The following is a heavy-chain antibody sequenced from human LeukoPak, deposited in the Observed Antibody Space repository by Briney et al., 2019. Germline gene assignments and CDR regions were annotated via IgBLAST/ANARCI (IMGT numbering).Heavy chain of an antibody. J-gene: IGHJ4*02. V-gene: IGHV3-23*01. CDR1: GFTFSSYA. Sequence: GGSLRLSCAASGFTFSSYAMSWVRQAPGKGLEWVSAISGSGGSTYYADSVKGRFTISRDNSKNTLYLQMNSLRAEDMAVYYCARFSRRGYSGYDPIDWGQGTLVTVSS. D-gene: IGHD5-12*01. CDR2: ISGSGGST. CDR3: ARFSRRGYSGYDPID.